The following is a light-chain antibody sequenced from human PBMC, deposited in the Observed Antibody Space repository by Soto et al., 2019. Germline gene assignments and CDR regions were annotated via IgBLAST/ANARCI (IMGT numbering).Light chain of an antibody. J-gene: IGLJ1*01. CDR2: DVT. CDR3: CSYAGNFV. CDR1: SGDVGGYDY. V-gene: IGLV2-11*01. Sequence: QSALTQPRSVSGSPGQSVTISCTGTSGDVGGYDYVSWYQQYPGKAPKLMIYDVTKRPSGVPDRFSASKSGNTASLTISGLQGEDEADYYCCSYAGNFVFGTGTKLTVL.